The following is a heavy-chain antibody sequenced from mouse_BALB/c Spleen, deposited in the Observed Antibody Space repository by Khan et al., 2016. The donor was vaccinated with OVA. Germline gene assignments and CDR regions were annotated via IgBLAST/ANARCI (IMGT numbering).Heavy chain of an antibody. CDR3: AILGDWLAY. J-gene: IGHJ3*01. V-gene: IGHV1-80*01. CDR2: IYPGDGNT. CDR1: GYAFSSYW. Sequence: QVQLQQSGAELVRPGSSVKISCKASGYAFSSYWMNWVKQRPGQGLEWIGQIYPGDGNTHYNGNFKGKATLTADKSSSTAYMQLSSLTSDASAVYFCAILGDWLAYWGQGTLVTVSA. D-gene: IGHD1-1*01.